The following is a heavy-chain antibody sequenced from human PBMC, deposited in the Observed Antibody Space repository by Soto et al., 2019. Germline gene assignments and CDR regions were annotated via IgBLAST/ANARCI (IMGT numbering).Heavy chain of an antibody. CDR3: AKDFYSDTTGYLRPKFFDF. D-gene: IGHD3-9*01. J-gene: IGHJ4*02. CDR1: GFTFRMYA. Sequence: QPGGSLRLSCAGSGFTFRMYAMSWVRLAPGKGLEWVSGISGSGGSAYYADSVKGRFTISRDNSRNTVFLQISSLRGEDTAIYYCAKDFYSDTTGYLRPKFFDFCGQGTRVTVSS. CDR2: ISGSGGSA. V-gene: IGHV3-23*01.